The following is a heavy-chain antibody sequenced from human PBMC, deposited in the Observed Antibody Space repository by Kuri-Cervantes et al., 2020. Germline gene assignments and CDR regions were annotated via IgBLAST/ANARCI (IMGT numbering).Heavy chain of an antibody. CDR2: IYYSGST. Sequence: GSLRLSCTVSGGSISSYYWSWIRQPAGKGLEWIGYIYYSGSTNYNPSLKSRVTISVDTSKNQFSLKLSSVTAADTAVYYCARVRAYRQLRLGVYFDYWGQGTLVTVSS. V-gene: IGHV4-59*01. CDR1: GGSISSYY. J-gene: IGHJ4*02. D-gene: IGHD1-26*01. CDR3: ARVRAYRQLRLGVYFDY.